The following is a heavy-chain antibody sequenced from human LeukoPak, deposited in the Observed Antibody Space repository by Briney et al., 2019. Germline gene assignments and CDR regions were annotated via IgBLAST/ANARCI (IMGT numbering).Heavy chain of an antibody. D-gene: IGHD6-25*01. J-gene: IGHJ4*02. V-gene: IGHV1-8*03. CDR3: ARTTSFTASGYDY. CDR1: GYTFTNYH. CDR2: MNPNNGDS. Sequence: ASVTVSCKASGYTFTNYHINWVRQATGQGLEWMGWMNPNNGDSGYAQKFQGRVAITRDTSISTSYMEPRSLSSDDTAVYFCARTTSFTASGYDYWGQGTLVTVSS.